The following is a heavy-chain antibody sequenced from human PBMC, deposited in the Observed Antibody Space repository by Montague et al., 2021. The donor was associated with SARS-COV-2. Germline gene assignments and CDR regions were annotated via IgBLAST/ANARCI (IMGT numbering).Heavy chain of an antibody. D-gene: IGHD5-24*01. Sequence: SETLSLTPAVYGGSFSGYYWSWIRQPPGKGLEWIGEINHSGSTNYNPSLKSRVTISVDTSKNQFSLKLSSVTAADTAVYYCARRGYSYYYYGMDVWGQGTTVTVSS. CDR2: INHSGST. J-gene: IGHJ6*02. CDR1: GGSFSGYY. V-gene: IGHV4-34*01. CDR3: ARRGYSYYYYGMDV.